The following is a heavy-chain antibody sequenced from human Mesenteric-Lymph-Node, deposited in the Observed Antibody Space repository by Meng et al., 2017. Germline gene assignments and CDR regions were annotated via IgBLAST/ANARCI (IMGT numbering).Heavy chain of an antibody. CDR3: ARKGPSGSMFDY. CDR2: VIPVLGTS. Sequence: SVKVSCKASGYTFTSYGISWVRQAPGQGLEWMGGVIPVLGTSKYAQKFQGRVTITTDKDESTTTAYMELSSLTSEDTAVYYCARKGPSGSMFDYWGQGTLVTVSS. V-gene: IGHV1-69*05. J-gene: IGHJ4*02. CDR1: GYTFTSYG. D-gene: IGHD1-26*01.